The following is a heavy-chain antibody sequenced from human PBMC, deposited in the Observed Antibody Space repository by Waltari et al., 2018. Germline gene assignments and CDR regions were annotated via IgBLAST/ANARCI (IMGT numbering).Heavy chain of an antibody. J-gene: IGHJ4*02. CDR1: GYTFTDYY. V-gene: IGHV1-69-2*01. CDR2: VDPEDGET. Sequence: EVQLVQSGAEVKKPGATVKISCQASGYTFTDYYMHWVQQAPGKGLEWMGRVDPEDGETIDAEKFQGRVTITADTSTDTAYMELSSLRSEDTAVYYCATVDSMEYNWNYGGPDYWGQGTLVTVSS. CDR3: ATVDSMEYNWNYGGPDY. D-gene: IGHD1-7*01.